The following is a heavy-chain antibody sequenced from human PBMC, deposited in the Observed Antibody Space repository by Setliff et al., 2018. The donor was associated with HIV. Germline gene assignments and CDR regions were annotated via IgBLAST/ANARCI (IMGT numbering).Heavy chain of an antibody. D-gene: IGHD2-2*01. Sequence: PGGSLRLSCAASGFTFSSYGMHWVRQAPGKGLVWVSRISSVGITTSYADSVKGRFTISRDNAKNTLYLQMKRLRAEDAAVYYCARPSSLISAASMDVWGQGTTVTVSS. V-gene: IGHV3-74*01. CDR2: ISSVGITT. CDR3: ARPSSLISAASMDV. CDR1: GFTFSSYG. J-gene: IGHJ6*02.